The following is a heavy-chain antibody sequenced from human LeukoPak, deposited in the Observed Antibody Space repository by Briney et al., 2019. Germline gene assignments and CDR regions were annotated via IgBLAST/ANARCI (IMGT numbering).Heavy chain of an antibody. D-gene: IGHD2-21*02. CDR1: GFTFSSYS. Sequence: GGSLRLSCAASGFTFSSYSMNWVRQAPGKGLEWVSSISSSSSYIYYADSVKGRFTISRDNAKKSLYLQMHSLRPEDTAVYYCARDGGDSPLDLRYWGPGTLVTVSS. J-gene: IGHJ4*02. V-gene: IGHV3-21*03. CDR2: ISSSSSYI. CDR3: ARDGGDSPLDLRY.